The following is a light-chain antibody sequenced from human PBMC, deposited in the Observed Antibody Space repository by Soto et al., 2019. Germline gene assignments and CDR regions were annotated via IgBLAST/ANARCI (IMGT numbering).Light chain of an antibody. Sequence: QSVLTQPPSVSGAPGQRVTISCTGSSPNIGADYDIHWYQHLPGTAPKLLIYANINRPSGVPDRFSGSKSGTSASLAITELQAEDEADYYCQSYDSSLSGWLFGGGTKLTVL. CDR3: QSYDSSLSGWL. J-gene: IGLJ3*02. CDR2: ANI. CDR1: SPNIGADYD. V-gene: IGLV1-40*01.